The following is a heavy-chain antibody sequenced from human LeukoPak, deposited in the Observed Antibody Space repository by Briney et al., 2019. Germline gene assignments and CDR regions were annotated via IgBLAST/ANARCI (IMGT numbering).Heavy chain of an antibody. J-gene: IGHJ5*02. CDR2: INHGGGD. CDR3: ARWRGRGWFDP. V-gene: IGHV4-34*10. Sequence: SETLSLTCGVSGGSFRGYFWSWIRQTPGKGLEWIGEINHGGGDNYNPSLKSRVTMSLGTSENQFSLNMTSVTAADTAMYFCARWRGRGWFDPWAREPWSPSPQ. CDR1: GGSFRGYF.